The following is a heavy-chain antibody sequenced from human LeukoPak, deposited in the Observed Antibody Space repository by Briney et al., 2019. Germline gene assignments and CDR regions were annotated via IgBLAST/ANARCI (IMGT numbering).Heavy chain of an antibody. CDR1: GGSFSGYY. D-gene: IGHD5-18*01. J-gene: IGHJ4*02. Sequence: SETLSLTCAVYGGSFSGYYWSWIRQPSGKGLEWIGEINHSGSTNYNPSLKSRVTISVDTSKNQFSLKLSSVTAADTAVYYCARCNRGYSYGLYFDYWGQGTLVTVSS. CDR2: INHSGST. V-gene: IGHV4-34*01. CDR3: ARCNRGYSYGLYFDY.